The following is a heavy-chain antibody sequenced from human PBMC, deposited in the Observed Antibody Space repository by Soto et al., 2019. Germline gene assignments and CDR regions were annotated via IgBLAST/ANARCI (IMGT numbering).Heavy chain of an antibody. D-gene: IGHD3-10*01. CDR2: IYYSGST. CDR3: ARTYYYGSGSNTFYNYYYYMDV. CDR1: GGSISSYY. J-gene: IGHJ6*03. V-gene: IGHV4-59*01. Sequence: SETLSLTCTVSGGSISSYYWSWIRQPPGKALEWIGYIYYSGSTNYNPSLKSRVTISVDTSKNQFSLKLSSVTAADTAVYYCARTYYYGSGSNTFYNYYYYMDVWGKGTTVTFSS.